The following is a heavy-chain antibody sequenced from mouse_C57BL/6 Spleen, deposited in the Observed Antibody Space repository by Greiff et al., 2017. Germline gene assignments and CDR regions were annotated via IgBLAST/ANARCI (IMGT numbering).Heavy chain of an antibody. V-gene: IGHV14-4*01. D-gene: IGHD2-14*01. Sequence: EVQLQQSGAELVRPGASVKLSCTASGFNIKDDYMHWVKQRPEQGLEWIGWIDPENGDTEYASKFQGKATITADTSSNTAYLQLSSLTSEDTAVYYCTTGGNYFDYWGQGTTRTVSS. CDR3: TTGGNYFDY. J-gene: IGHJ2*01. CDR1: GFNIKDDY. CDR2: IDPENGDT.